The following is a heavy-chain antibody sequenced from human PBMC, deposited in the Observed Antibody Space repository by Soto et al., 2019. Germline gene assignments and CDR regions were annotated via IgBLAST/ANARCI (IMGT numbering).Heavy chain of an antibody. Sequence: GGSLRLSCAVSGFSVSSTYMSWVRQAPGKGLEWVSVMYSGGSAYYADSVKGRFSISRENSKNTLSLQMNSLRAEDTAVYYCARVMMVRGVVFEYWGRGTLVTVSA. CDR2: MYSGGSA. CDR1: GFSVSSTY. J-gene: IGHJ4*02. CDR3: ARVMMVRGVVFEY. D-gene: IGHD3-10*01. V-gene: IGHV3-53*01.